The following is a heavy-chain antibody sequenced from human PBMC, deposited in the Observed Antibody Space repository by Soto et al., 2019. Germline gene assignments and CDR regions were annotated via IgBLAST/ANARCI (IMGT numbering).Heavy chain of an antibody. CDR3: ASDQSVVVAATLSV. J-gene: IGHJ4*02. CDR2: IWYDGSNK. Sequence: GGSLRLSCAASGFTFSSYGMHWVRQAPGKGLEWVAVIWYDGSNKYYADSVKGRFTISRDNSKNTLYLQMNSLRAEDTAVYYCASDQSVVVAATLSVWGQGTLVTVSS. D-gene: IGHD2-15*01. CDR1: GFTFSSYG. V-gene: IGHV3-33*01.